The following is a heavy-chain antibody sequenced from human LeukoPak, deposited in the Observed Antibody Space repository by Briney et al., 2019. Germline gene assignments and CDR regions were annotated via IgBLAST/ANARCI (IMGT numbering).Heavy chain of an antibody. J-gene: IGHJ5*02. Sequence: GGSLRLSSAVSGFSVSNYYMNWVRQAPGKGLGWVSLIRGSGETFYADSVKGRFTISRDDSKNTVYLQMNSLRDEDTAEYFCARDRAATQDWVEFDPWGQGTLVTVSS. CDR2: IRGSGET. V-gene: IGHV3-66*03. CDR3: ARDRAATQDWVEFDP. CDR1: GFSVSNYY. D-gene: IGHD3/OR15-3a*01.